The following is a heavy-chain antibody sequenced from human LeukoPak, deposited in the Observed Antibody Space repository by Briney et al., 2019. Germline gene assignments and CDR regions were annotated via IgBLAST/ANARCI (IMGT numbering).Heavy chain of an antibody. J-gene: IGHJ4*02. CDR1: GFTFSSYG. Sequence: PGGSPRLSCAASGFTFSSYGMHWVRQAPGKGLEWVAVIWYDGSNKYYADSVKGRFTISRDNSKNTLYLQMNSLRAEDTAVYYCAKDVYSSGWYGYFDYWGQGTLVTVSS. D-gene: IGHD6-19*01. CDR3: AKDVYSSGWYGYFDY. CDR2: IWYDGSNK. V-gene: IGHV3-33*06.